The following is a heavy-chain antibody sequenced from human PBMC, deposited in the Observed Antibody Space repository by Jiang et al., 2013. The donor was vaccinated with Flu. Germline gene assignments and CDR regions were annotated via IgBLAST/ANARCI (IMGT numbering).Heavy chain of an antibody. Sequence: SCKASGGTFSSYAISWVRQAPGQGLEWMGGIIPIFGTANYAQKFQGRVTITADESTSTAYMELSSLRSEDTAVYYCASSMGYDFWSGYYTPFDYWGQGTLVTVSS. CDR3: ASSMGYDFWSGYYTPFDY. CDR2: IIPIFGTA. V-gene: IGHV1-69*01. CDR1: GGTFSSYA. D-gene: IGHD3-3*01. J-gene: IGHJ4*02.